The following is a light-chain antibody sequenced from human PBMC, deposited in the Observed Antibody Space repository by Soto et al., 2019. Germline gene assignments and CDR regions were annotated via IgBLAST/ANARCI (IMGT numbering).Light chain of an antibody. V-gene: IGLV1-51*01. J-gene: IGLJ2*01. CDR3: GTWDSSLSAVV. CDR1: TSNIGNNY. CDR2: DNN. Sequence: QSVLTQPPSVSASPGQKVTISCSGSTSNIGNNYVSWYQQLPGTAPKLLIYDNNNRPPGIPDRFSGSKSGTSATLCITGLQTGDEADYYCGTWDSSLSAVVFGGGTKLTVL.